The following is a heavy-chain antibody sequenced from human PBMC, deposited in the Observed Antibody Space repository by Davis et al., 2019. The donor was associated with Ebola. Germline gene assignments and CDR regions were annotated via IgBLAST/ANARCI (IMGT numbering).Heavy chain of an antibody. V-gene: IGHV4-39*01. CDR1: GGSISSSSYY. CDR3: ASLRKVGYFDY. D-gene: IGHD1-26*01. J-gene: IGHJ4*02. CDR2: IYYSGST. Sequence: PSETLSLTCTVSGGSISSSSYYWGWIRQPPGKGLEWIGSIYYSGSTYYNPSLKSRVTISVDTSKNQFSLKLSSVTAADTAVYYCASLRKVGYFDYWGQGTLVTVSS.